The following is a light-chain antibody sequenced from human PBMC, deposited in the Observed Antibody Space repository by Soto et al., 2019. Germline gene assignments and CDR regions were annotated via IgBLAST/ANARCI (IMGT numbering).Light chain of an antibody. CDR1: QSVSIN. CDR3: QQRSSWPLLT. V-gene: IGKV3-11*01. Sequence: EIVLTQSPATLSLSPGQRATLSCRASQSVSINLAWYQHKPGPAPRLLIYDASNRATGIPARFSGSGSGTDFTLTISSLEPEDFAVYYCQQRSSWPLLTFGGGTKVEIK. J-gene: IGKJ4*01. CDR2: DAS.